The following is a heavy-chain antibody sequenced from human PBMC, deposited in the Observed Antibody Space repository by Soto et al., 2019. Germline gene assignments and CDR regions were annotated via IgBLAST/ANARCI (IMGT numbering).Heavy chain of an antibody. CDR1: GGSVSSGSYY. CDR3: ARDTLSGYCSSTSCYSIGWFDP. D-gene: IGHD2-2*01. CDR2: IYYSGST. V-gene: IGHV4-61*01. J-gene: IGHJ5*02. Sequence: QVQLQESGPGLVKPSETLSLTCTVSGGSVSSGSYYWSWIRQPPGKGLEWIGYIYYSGSTNYNPSLKSRLTISVDTSKNQFSLKLSSVTAADTAVYYCARDTLSGYCSSTSCYSIGWFDPWGQGTLVTVSS.